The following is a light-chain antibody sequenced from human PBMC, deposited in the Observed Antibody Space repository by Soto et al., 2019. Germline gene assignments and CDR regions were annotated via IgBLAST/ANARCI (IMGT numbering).Light chain of an antibody. Sequence: EIVLTQSPGTLSLSLGERATLSCRASQSVPKNYLAWYQHKPGQAPRLLIYGPSSRATGIPDRFSGSGSGTDFTLSISRLEPEDFAVYYCHQYATSPQTFGQGTKVEIK. CDR1: QSVPKNY. CDR3: HQYATSPQT. V-gene: IGKV3-20*01. J-gene: IGKJ1*01. CDR2: GPS.